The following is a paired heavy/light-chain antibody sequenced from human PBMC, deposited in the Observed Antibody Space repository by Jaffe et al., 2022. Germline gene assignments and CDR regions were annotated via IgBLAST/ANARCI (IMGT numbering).Light chain of an antibody. CDR1: RSNIGSNH. CDR3: ATWDDSLGGFF. CDR2: KSD. V-gene: IGLV1-47*01. Sequence: QSVLTQPPSASGTPGQSVSIFCSGSRSNIGSNHVSWYKEVPGAAPKLLIYKSDQRPSGVPDRIYGSRSGTSASLVISALRPDDETDYYCATWDDSLGGFFFGGGTKVTVL. J-gene: IGLJ2*01.
Heavy chain of an antibody. CDR2: MKSFRGGGTT. CDR3: RHDLDFWGGSAS. Sequence: EVQVVESGGGSVQPGESLRLSCRATGLKFSDAFMSWVRRRPGKGPEWIGRMKSFRGGGTTHYAAPVRGRFAISRDDSESTVYLQMNNLKTEDTGVYYCRHDLDFWGGSASWGQGARVTVSS. V-gene: IGHV3-15*01. CDR1: GLKFSDAF. J-gene: IGHJ4*02. D-gene: IGHD3-3*01.